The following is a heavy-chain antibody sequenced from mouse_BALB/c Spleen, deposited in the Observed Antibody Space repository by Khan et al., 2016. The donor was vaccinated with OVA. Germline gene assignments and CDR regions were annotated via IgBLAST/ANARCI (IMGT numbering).Heavy chain of an antibody. V-gene: IGHV14-3*02. Sequence: IQLVQSGAELMKPGASVKLSCTVSGFNIKDTYMHWVKQRPEQGLEWIGRIDPANGNTKYDPKFQGKATITADSSSNTAYLPLSSLTSEDTAVCYCAYSLRLCAMDDWGQGTSVTVSS. CDR3: AYSLRLCAMDD. CDR1: GFNIKDTY. J-gene: IGHJ4*01. D-gene: IGHD1-2*01. CDR2: IDPANGNT.